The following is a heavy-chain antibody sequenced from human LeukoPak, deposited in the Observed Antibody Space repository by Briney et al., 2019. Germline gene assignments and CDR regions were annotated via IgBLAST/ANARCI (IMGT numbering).Heavy chain of an antibody. Sequence: GGSLRLSCAASGFTFSTYEMDWVRQAPGKGLEWISYIDSNSRTIHYADSVRGRFTISRDNAKNSLYLQMNSLRAEDTAVYYCARSSGWYHRGPDYYYYYMDVWGKGTTVTVS. J-gene: IGHJ6*03. CDR3: ARSSGWYHRGPDYYYYYMDV. V-gene: IGHV3-48*03. CDR1: GFTFSTYE. CDR2: IDSNSRTI. D-gene: IGHD6-19*01.